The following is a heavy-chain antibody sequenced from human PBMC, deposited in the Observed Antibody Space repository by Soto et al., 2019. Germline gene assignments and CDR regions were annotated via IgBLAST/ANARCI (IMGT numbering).Heavy chain of an antibody. CDR3: ARADSITIFGVVIKSDAFDI. Sequence: ASVKVSCKASGYTFTGYHIHWVRQAPGQGLEWMGWINPNSGGTNYAQKFQGWVTMTRDTSISTAYMELSRLRSDDTAVYYCARADSITIFGVVIKSDAFDIWGQGTMVTVSS. CDR1: GYTFTGYH. V-gene: IGHV1-2*04. CDR2: INPNSGGT. D-gene: IGHD3-3*01. J-gene: IGHJ3*02.